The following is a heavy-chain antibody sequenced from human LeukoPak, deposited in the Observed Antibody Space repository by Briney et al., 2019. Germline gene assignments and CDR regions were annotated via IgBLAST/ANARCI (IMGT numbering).Heavy chain of an antibody. J-gene: IGHJ4*02. CDR3: ASGLLTFDY. CDR1: GFTFSSYW. D-gene: IGHD1-20*01. CDR2: IREDGSEK. V-gene: IGHV3-7*03. Sequence: GGSLRLSCAASGFTFSSYWMIWVRQAPGKGLEWVANIREDGSEKYYVDSVKGRFTISRDNAKNSLYLQMNSLRAEDTALYYCASGLLTFDYWGQGTLVTVSS.